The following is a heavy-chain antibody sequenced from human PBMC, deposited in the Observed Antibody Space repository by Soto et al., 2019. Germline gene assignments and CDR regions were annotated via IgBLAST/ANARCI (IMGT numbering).Heavy chain of an antibody. CDR2: IFPNVGTA. V-gene: IGHV1-69*01. D-gene: IGHD6-19*01. Sequence: QVHLEQSGAEVRKPGTSVKVSCKAYGGSFSTNEIDWVRQAPGQGLEWMGRIFPNVGTADYAQKFQGRLTIIADESTTTVYMELSRLTSADTAVYFCARARYSSRLGNFDSWGQGTQVAVSS. J-gene: IGHJ4*02. CDR1: GGSFSTNE. CDR3: ARARYSSRLGNFDS.